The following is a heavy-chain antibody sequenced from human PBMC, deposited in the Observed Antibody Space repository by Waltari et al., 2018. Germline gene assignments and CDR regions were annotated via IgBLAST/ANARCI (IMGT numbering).Heavy chain of an antibody. D-gene: IGHD2-2*01. V-gene: IGHV5-10-1*01. J-gene: IGHJ4*02. CDR2: IDPSDSFR. CDR1: GYSFTSHW. CDR3: VRHRTTYPLEIDY. Sequence: EVQPVQSGAEAKKPEESLRTSCEGSGYSFTSHWVRWVRQMPGKGLEWVGRIDPSDSFRNYGPAFEGHVTISVDQSLRTAYLQWDSLKASDTAIYYCVRHRTTYPLEIDYWGQGTLVTVSS.